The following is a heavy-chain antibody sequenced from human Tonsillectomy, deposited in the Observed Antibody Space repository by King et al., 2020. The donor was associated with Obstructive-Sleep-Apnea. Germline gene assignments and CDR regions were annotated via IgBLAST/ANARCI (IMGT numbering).Heavy chain of an antibody. CDR1: GYSISSGYY. Sequence: VQLQESGPGLVKPSETLSLTCTVSGYSISSGYYWGWIRQPPGKGLEWIGSIYHSRSTYYNSSLKSRVTISVDTSKNQFSLNLSSVTAADTAVYYCARLLLSGIWSYYFDSSGQGTLVTVSS. V-gene: IGHV4-38-2*02. D-gene: IGHD1-26*01. J-gene: IGHJ4*02. CDR2: IYHSRST. CDR3: ARLLLSGIWSYYFDS.